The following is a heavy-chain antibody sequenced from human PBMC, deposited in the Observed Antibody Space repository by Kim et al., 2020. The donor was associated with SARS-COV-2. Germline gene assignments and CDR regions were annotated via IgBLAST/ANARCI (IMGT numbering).Heavy chain of an antibody. Sequence: SRSYADSVKCRFTIARDNAKNTQYLKMNSMRAEDTAVYYCPRRSEFDYWGQETLVTVSS. J-gene: IGHJ4*02. CDR2: SR. CDR3: PRRSEFDY. V-gene: IGHV3-74*01.